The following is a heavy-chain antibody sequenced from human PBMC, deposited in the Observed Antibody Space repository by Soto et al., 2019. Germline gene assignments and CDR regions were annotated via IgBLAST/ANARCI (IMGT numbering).Heavy chain of an antibody. CDR3: ARAGSYSAFDI. V-gene: IGHV3-30-3*01. D-gene: IGHD1-26*01. CDR1: GFTFSSYA. J-gene: IGHJ3*02. Sequence: QVQLVESGGGVVQPGRSLRLSCAASGFTFSSYAMHWVRQAPGKGLEWVAVISYDGSNKYYADSVKGRFTISRDNSKNTLYLQMNSLRAEDTAVYYCARAGSYSAFDIWGQGTMVTVSS. CDR2: ISYDGSNK.